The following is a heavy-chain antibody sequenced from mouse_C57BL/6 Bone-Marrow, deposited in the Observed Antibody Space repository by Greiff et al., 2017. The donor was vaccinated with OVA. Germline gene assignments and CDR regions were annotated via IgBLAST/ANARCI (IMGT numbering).Heavy chain of an antibody. CDR3: ARNSKAGTGYFDV. J-gene: IGHJ1*03. Sequence: VQLKQSGPGLVQPSQSLSITCTVSGFSLTSYGVHWVRQSPGKGLEWLGVIWSGGSTDYNAAFISSLSISKANSTSQVFFKMNSLQADDTAIYYCARNSKAGTGYFDVWGTGTTVTVSS. D-gene: IGHD4-1*01. CDR1: GFSLTSYG. V-gene: IGHV2-2*01. CDR2: IWSGGST.